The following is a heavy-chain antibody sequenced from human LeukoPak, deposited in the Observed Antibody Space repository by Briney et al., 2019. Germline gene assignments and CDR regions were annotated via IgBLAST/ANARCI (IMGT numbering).Heavy chain of an antibody. J-gene: IGHJ6*02. V-gene: IGHV4-61*08. CDR3: ARDRRDGMDV. CDR1: GGSISSGGYY. Sequence: SQTLSLTCAVSGGSISSGGYYWSWLRQPPGKGLEWIGYIYYSGSTNYNPSLKSRVTISVDTSKNQFSLKLSSVTAADTAVYYCARDRRDGMDVWGQGTTVTVSS. CDR2: IYYSGST.